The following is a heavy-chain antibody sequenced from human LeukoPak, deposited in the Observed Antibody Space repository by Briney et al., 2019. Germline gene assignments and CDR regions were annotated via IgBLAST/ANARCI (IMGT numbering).Heavy chain of an antibody. CDR1: GGSISSSSYY. CDR2: IYYSGST. CDR3: ARAGCEYYMDV. Sequence: SETLSLTCTVSGGSISSSSYYWGWIRQPPGKGLEWIGSIYYSGSTYYNPSLKSRVTISVDTSKNQFSLKLSSVTAADTAVYYCARAGCEYYMDVWGKGTTVTISS. J-gene: IGHJ6*03. V-gene: IGHV4-39*07. D-gene: IGHD2-15*01.